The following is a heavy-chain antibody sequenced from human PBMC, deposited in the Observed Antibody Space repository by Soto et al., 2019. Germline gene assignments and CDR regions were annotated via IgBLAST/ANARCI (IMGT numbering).Heavy chain of an antibody. V-gene: IGHV3-9*02. CDR1: PFTPDDYA. J-gene: IGHJ4*02. CDR2: LQWTSGSI. Sequence: CRWRRCPCAVGPFTPDDYAMHWVRQVSGKGLEQISGLQWTSGSIGYGDCVKGRFAISRDNATNSLHLQMNCLSAEYTAFYSCVKDESSNWYSGHFRNWDQGTLAAAST. D-gene: IGHD6-13*01. CDR3: VKDESSNWYSGHFRN.